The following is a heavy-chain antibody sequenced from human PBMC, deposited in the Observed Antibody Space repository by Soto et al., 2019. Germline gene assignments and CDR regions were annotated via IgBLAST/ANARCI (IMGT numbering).Heavy chain of an antibody. CDR2: ISAYNGNT. CDR1: GYTFTSYG. Sequence: ASVKVSCKASGYTFTSYGISWVRQAPGQGLEWMGWISAYNGNTNYAQKLQGRVTMTTDTSTSTAYMALRSLRSDDTAVYYCARRDYGHGDFDYWGQGTLVTVSS. CDR3: ARRDYGHGDFDY. D-gene: IGHD4-17*01. J-gene: IGHJ4*02. V-gene: IGHV1-18*01.